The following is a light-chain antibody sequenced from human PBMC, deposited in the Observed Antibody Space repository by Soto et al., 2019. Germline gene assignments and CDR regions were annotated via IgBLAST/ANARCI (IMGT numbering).Light chain of an antibody. J-gene: IGLJ1*01. Sequence: QSALTQPPSASGSPGQSVTISCTGTSSDVGGYNYVSWYQQHPGKVPKLMVYEVNKRPSGVPDRFSGSKSGNTASLTVSGLQAEDEADYYCTSSAAVNNVFGTGTKLTVL. CDR2: EVN. CDR3: TSSAAVNNV. CDR1: SSDVGGYNY. V-gene: IGLV2-8*01.